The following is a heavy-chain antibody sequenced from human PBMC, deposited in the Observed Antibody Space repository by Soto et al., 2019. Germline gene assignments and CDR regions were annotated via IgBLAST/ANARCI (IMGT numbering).Heavy chain of an antibody. Sequence: SETLSLTCTVSGGSVSSGSYYWSWIRQPPGKGLEWIGYIYYSGSTNYNPSLKSRVTISVDTSKNQFSLKLSSVTAADTAVYYCAREGMVVAAPNWFDPWGQGTLVTVSS. V-gene: IGHV4-61*01. D-gene: IGHD2-15*01. CDR2: IYYSGST. J-gene: IGHJ5*02. CDR1: GGSVSSGSYY. CDR3: AREGMVVAAPNWFDP.